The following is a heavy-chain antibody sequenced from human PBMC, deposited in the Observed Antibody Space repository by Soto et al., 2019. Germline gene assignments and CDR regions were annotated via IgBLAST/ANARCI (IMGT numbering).Heavy chain of an antibody. J-gene: IGHJ5*02. V-gene: IGHV1-18*04. CDR2: ISAYNGNT. CDR3: ARDIPLRSNWFDP. CDR1: GYTFTSYG. D-gene: IGHD4-17*01. Sequence: ASVKVSCKASGYTFTSYGISWVRQAPGQGLEWMGWISAYNGNTNYAQKLQGRVTMTTDTSTSTAHMELRSLRSDDTAVYYCARDIPLRSNWFDPWGQGTLVTVSS.